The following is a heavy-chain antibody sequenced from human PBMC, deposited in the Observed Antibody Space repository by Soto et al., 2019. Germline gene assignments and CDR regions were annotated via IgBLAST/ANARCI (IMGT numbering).Heavy chain of an antibody. CDR3: AKRPLTAAGFDY. CDR1: GFTFSNYA. Sequence: EVQLLESGGGLVQPGGSLRLSCAASGFTFSNYAMTWVRQAPGKGLEWVSVITASGGGTYFVDSVKGLFTISRDNTKNTVYLQMTSLRAEDTAVYYCAKRPLTAAGFDYWCQGTLVTVSS. V-gene: IGHV3-23*01. D-gene: IGHD6-13*01. J-gene: IGHJ4*02. CDR2: ITASGGGT.